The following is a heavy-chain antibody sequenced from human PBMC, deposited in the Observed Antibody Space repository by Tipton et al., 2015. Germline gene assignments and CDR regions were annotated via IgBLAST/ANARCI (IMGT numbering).Heavy chain of an antibody. V-gene: IGHV4-59*01. CDR1: GGSITTYY. Sequence: TLSLTCTVSGGSITTYYWTWIRQPPGKGLEWIGYISYSGTTNYNPSLNNRVTISADTSKTQFSLKMSSVTASDTAVYYCARARGRHGGLFDSWGQGILVTVSS. D-gene: IGHD4-23*01. CDR3: ARARGRHGGLFDS. CDR2: ISYSGTT. J-gene: IGHJ4*02.